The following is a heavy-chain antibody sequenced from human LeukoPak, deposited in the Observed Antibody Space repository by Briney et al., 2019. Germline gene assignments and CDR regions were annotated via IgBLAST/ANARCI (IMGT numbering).Heavy chain of an antibody. CDR2: MNPNSGNT. CDR3: ASQTDGSGSYVDY. J-gene: IGHJ4*02. V-gene: IGHV1-8*01. D-gene: IGHD3-10*01. Sequence: ASVKVSCKASGYTFTSYDINWVRQATGQGLEWMGWMNPNSGNTGYAQEFQGRVTMTRNTSISTAYMELSSLRSEDTAVYYCASQTDGSGSYVDYWGQGTLVTVSS. CDR1: GYTFTSYD.